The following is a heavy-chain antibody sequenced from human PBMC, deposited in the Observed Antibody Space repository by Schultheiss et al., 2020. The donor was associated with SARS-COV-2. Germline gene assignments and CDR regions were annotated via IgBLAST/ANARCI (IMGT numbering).Heavy chain of an antibody. D-gene: IGHD6-6*01. CDR2: IYPGDSDT. CDR1: GYSFTSYW. J-gene: IGHJ6*02. V-gene: IGHV5-51*01. Sequence: GGSLRLSCKGSGYSFTSYWIGWVRQMPGKVLEWMGIIYPGDSDTRYSPSFQGQVTISADKSISTAYLQWSSLKASDTAMYYCARGGYSSSSGRPTYDYYYYGMDVWGQGTTVTCSS. CDR3: ARGGYSSSSGRPTYDYYYYGMDV.